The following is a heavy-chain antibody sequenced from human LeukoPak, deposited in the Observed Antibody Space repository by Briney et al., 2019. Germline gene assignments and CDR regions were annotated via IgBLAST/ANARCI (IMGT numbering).Heavy chain of an antibody. CDR3: ARAEKAVTGTLDY. Sequence: SETLSLTCTVSGDSISNYYWSWLRQSPGQKLEWIGYMYNRGSTIYNPSLKSRVTISTDTSKNQFSLRLTSVTAADTAVYYCARAEKAVTGTLDYWGQGTLITVSS. D-gene: IGHD6-19*01. V-gene: IGHV4-59*01. J-gene: IGHJ4*02. CDR1: GDSISNYY. CDR2: MYNRGST.